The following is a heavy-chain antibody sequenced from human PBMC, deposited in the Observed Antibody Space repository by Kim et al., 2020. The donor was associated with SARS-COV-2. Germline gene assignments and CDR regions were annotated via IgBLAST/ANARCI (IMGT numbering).Heavy chain of an antibody. CDR1: GFTFSSYS. D-gene: IGHD5-18*01. CDR2: ISSSSSYI. V-gene: IGHV3-21*01. CDR3: ARDHPELWLAGGGWYFDL. J-gene: IGHJ2*01. Sequence: GGSLRLSCAASGFTFSSYSMNWVRQAPGKGLEWVSSISSSSSYIYYADSVKGRFTISRDNAKNSLYLQMNSLRAEDTAVYYCARDHPELWLAGGGWYFDLWGRGTLVTVSS.